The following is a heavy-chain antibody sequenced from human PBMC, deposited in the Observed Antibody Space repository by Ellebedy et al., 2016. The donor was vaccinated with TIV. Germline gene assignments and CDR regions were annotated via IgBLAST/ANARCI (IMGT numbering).Heavy chain of an antibody. V-gene: IGHV5-10-1*01. CDR3: ARHELGSNAAFDS. CDR1: GYSFTLFW. J-gene: IGHJ4*02. Sequence: GESLKISXKGYGYSFTLFWISWVRQMPGKGLEWMGRIDPSDPSGSYTTYGPSFQGHVTVSVDRSTNTAFLQWSSLKASDTAMYYCARHELGSNAAFDSWGQGILVTVSS. D-gene: IGHD7-27*01. CDR2: IDPSDPSGSYT.